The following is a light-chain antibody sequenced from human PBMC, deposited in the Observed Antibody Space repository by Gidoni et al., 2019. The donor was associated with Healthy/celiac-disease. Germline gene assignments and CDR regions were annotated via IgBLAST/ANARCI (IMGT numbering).Light chain of an antibody. CDR2: GAS. V-gene: IGKV3-20*01. CDR1: QSVSSSY. J-gene: IGKJ3*01. CDR3: HQYGSSPFT. Sequence: ELVLTQSPGTLSLSPGVRATLSCRASQSVSSSYLAWYQQKPGQAPRLLIYGASSRATGIPDRFSGSGSGTDFTLTISRLEPEDFAVYYCHQYGSSPFTFGPGTKVDIK.